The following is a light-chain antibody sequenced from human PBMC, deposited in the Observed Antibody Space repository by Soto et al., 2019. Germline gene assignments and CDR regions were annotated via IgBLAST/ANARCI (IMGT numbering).Light chain of an antibody. Sequence: DIQMTQSPSSLSASVGDRVTMTCRASQSTSSYLNWYQQKPGKAPKLLIYAASYLQSGVPSRFSGSGSGTDFTLIISSLEPEDFATYYCQQCYNTPYTFGPGTKLEI. CDR3: QQCYNTPYT. J-gene: IGKJ2*01. V-gene: IGKV1-39*01. CDR1: QSTSSY. CDR2: AAS.